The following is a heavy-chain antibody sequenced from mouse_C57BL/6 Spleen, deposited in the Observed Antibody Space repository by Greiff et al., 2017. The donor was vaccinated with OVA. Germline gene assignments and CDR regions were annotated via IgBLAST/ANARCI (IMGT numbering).Heavy chain of an antibody. CDR2: ISSGSSTI. V-gene: IGHV5-17*01. CDR1: GFTFSDYG. D-gene: IGHD2-3*01. Sequence: EVQGVESGGGLVKPGGSLKLSCAASGFTFSDYGMHWVRQAPETGLEWVAYISSGSSTIYYADTVKGRFPISRDNAKNTLFLQMTSLRSEDTAMYYCARPSGYDGYYAMDYWGQGTSVTVS. J-gene: IGHJ4*01. CDR3: ARPSGYDGYYAMDY.